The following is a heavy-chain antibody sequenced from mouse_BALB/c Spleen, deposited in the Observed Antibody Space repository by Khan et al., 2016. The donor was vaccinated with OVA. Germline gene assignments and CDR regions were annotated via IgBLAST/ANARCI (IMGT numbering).Heavy chain of an antibody. CDR1: GFSFSRYS. Sequence: EVELVESGGGLVKPGGSLKLSCAASGFSFSRYSMSWVRQTPETRLEWVATISSGGTFTYYSDSVKGRFTISRDNANNTLFLHMRSLRAEDTAIEYCARHEGYYGYGQGDYWGQGTSVTVSS. V-gene: IGHV5-9-3*01. CDR2: ISSGGTFT. J-gene: IGHJ4*01. D-gene: IGHD2-2*01. CDR3: ARHEGYYGYGQGDY.